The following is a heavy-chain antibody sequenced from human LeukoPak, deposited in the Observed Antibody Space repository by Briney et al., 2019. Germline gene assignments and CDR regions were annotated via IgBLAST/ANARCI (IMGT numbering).Heavy chain of an antibody. CDR1: GFTFSNAW. CDR2: IKSRTDGGTT. Sequence: PGGSLRLSRAASGFTFSNAWMGWVRQAPGKGLEWVGRIKSRTDGGTTDYAAPVKGRFTISRDDSKNTLYLQMNSLKTEDTAVYYCTKPDLLWFGEDVWGQGTTVTVSS. V-gene: IGHV3-15*01. J-gene: IGHJ6*02. D-gene: IGHD3-10*01. CDR3: TKPDLLWFGEDV.